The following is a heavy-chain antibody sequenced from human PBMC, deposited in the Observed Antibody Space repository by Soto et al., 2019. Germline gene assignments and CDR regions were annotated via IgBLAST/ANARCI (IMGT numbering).Heavy chain of an antibody. D-gene: IGHD6-25*01. J-gene: IGHJ4*02. Sequence: GESLKISCKGSGYNFAAYWIGWVRQMPGKGLEWMGIIYPGDSDPRYSPPFEGQVTFSADESISTAYLQWSSLKASDSAIYYCARHPDGRLAPTDWGQGTLVTVSS. CDR1: GYNFAAYW. CDR2: IYPGDSDP. V-gene: IGHV5-51*01. CDR3: ARHPDGRLAPTD.